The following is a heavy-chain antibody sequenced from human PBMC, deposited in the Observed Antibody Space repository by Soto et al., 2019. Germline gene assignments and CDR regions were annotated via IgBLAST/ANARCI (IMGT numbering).Heavy chain of an antibody. Sequence: ASVKVSCKASGYTFTGYYMHWVRQAPGQGLEWMGWINPNSGGTNYAQKFQGRVTMTRDTSISTAYMELSRLRSDDTAVYYCARVSILTGLLWFGELSHYYYAMDVWGQGTTVTVSS. CDR1: GYTFTGYY. CDR3: ARVSILTGLLWFGELSHYYYAMDV. J-gene: IGHJ6*02. D-gene: IGHD3-10*01. CDR2: INPNSGGT. V-gene: IGHV1-2*02.